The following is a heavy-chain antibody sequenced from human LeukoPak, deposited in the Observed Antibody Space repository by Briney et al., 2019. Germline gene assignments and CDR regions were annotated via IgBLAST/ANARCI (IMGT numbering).Heavy chain of an antibody. D-gene: IGHD6-19*01. J-gene: IGHJ4*02. V-gene: IGHV3-23*01. Sequence: HSGGSLRLSCAASGFTFSSYAMTWVRQAPGKGLEWVSGISGSGGSTYYADSVKGRFTISRDNSKNTLYLQMNSLRAEDTAVYYCAKGRWIPVASNYFDYWGQGTLVTVSS. CDR3: AKGRWIPVASNYFDY. CDR2: ISGSGGST. CDR1: GFTFSSYA.